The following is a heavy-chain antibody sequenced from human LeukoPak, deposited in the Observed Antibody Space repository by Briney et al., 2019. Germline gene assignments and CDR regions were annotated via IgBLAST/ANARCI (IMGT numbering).Heavy chain of an antibody. Sequence: GGSLRLSCAASGFTFSAAWMNWVRQAPGKGLEWVGRIKSKSNGGTTDFAAPVRDRFTISRDDSKNTLNLQMNSLKTEDTAVYYCTTDPSSSYYYYMDVWGKGTTVTVSS. J-gene: IGHJ6*03. D-gene: IGHD6-13*01. CDR3: TTDPSSSYYYYMDV. CDR2: IKSKSNGGTT. V-gene: IGHV3-15*01. CDR1: GFTFSAAW.